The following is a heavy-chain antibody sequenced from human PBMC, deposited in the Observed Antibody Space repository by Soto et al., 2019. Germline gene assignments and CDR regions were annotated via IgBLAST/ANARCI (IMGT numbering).Heavy chain of an antibody. CDR2: FDPEDGET. V-gene: IGHV1-24*01. CDR1: GYTLTELS. CDR3: ATVVGYCTNGVCYGNWFDP. Sequence: EASVKVSCKVSGYTLTELSMHWVRQAPGKGLEWMGGFDPEDGETIYAQKFQGRVTMTEDTSTDTAYMELSSLRSEDTAVYYCATVVGYCTNGVCYGNWFDPWGQGTLVTVSS. J-gene: IGHJ5*02. D-gene: IGHD2-8*01.